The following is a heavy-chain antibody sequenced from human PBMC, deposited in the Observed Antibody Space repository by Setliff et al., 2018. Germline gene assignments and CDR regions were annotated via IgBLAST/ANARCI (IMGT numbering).Heavy chain of an antibody. CDR1: GFTFSDYE. J-gene: IGHJ4*02. D-gene: IGHD3-22*01. V-gene: IGHV3-48*03. Sequence: GGSLILSCAASGFTFSDYEMSWVRQAPGKGLEWLSYISSRGSTILNADSVKGRFTISRDNAKKSLYLQMNSLRAEDTAVYYCAREPHDSSGPDYWGQGTLVTVSS. CDR3: AREPHDSSGPDY. CDR2: ISSRGSTI.